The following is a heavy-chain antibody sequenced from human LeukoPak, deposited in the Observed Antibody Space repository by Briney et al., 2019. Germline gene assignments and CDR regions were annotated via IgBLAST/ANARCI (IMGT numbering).Heavy chain of an antibody. CDR3: AREKYSSGWYVGSYYYYMDV. J-gene: IGHJ6*03. Sequence: SETLSLTCTVSGGSISSYYWSWIRQPPGKGLEWIGYIYYSGSTNYNPSLKSRVTMSVDTSKNQFSLKLSSVTAADTAVYYCAREKYSSGWYVGSYYYYMDVWGKGTTVTISS. V-gene: IGHV4-59*12. D-gene: IGHD6-19*01. CDR1: GGSISSYY. CDR2: IYYSGST.